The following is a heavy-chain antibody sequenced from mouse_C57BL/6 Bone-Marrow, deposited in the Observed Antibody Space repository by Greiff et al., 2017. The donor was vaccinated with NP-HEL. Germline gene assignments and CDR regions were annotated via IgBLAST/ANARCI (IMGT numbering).Heavy chain of an antibody. V-gene: IGHV1-53*01. D-gene: IGHD1-1*01. J-gene: IGHJ2*01. Sequence: QVQLQQPGTELVKPGASVKLSCKASGYTFTSYWMHWVKQRPGQGLEWIGNINPSNGGTNYNEKFKGKATLTVDKSSSTAYMQLSSLTSEDSAVYYCARSLLYFYGSSFYFDYWGQGTTLTVAS. CDR2: INPSNGGT. CDR1: GYTFTSYW. CDR3: ARSLLYFYGSSFYFDY.